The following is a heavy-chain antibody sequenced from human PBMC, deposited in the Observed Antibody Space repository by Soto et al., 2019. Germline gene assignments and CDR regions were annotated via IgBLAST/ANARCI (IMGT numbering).Heavy chain of an antibody. CDR2: ISGSDGST. D-gene: IGHD5-12*01. CDR1: GFIFSRYA. J-gene: IGHJ5*02. CDR3: AKDRLGSGYDFGP. Sequence: AGGSLRLSCAASGFIFSRYAMSWVRQAPGKGLEWVSRISGSDGSTYYADSVKGRLTISRDNSKNTLYLQMNSLRAEDTAIYYCAKDRLGSGYDFGPWGKGTLVTVS. V-gene: IGHV3-23*01.